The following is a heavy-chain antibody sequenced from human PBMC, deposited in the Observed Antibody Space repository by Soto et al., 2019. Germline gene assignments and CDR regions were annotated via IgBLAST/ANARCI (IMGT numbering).Heavy chain of an antibody. CDR1: GFTFSSYA. V-gene: IGHV3-23*01. Sequence: EVQLLESGGGLVQPGGSLRLSCAASGFTFSSYAMSWVRQAPGKGLEWVSAISGSGGSTYYADSVKGRFTISRDNSKNTLYLKMNSLRAEDTAVYYCAKLEIYDYIWGSYRSRWFDPWGQGTLVTVSS. CDR3: AKLEIYDYIWGSYRSRWFDP. D-gene: IGHD3-16*02. J-gene: IGHJ5*02. CDR2: ISGSGGST.